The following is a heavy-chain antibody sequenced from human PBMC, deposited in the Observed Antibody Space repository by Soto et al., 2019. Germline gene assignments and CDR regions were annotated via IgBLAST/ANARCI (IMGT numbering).Heavy chain of an antibody. Sequence: SGPTLVNPTHTLTLTCIFSGFSLRTSGVGVGWIRQPPGKALEWLGFIYWNDDKRYSPSLKSRLTITKDTSKNQVVLTMTNMDPVDTATYYCAKSGSSGWYGWFDPWGQGTLVTVSS. J-gene: IGHJ5*02. CDR3: AKSGSSGWYGWFDP. CDR1: GFSLRTSGVG. V-gene: IGHV2-5*01. D-gene: IGHD6-19*01. CDR2: IYWNDDK.